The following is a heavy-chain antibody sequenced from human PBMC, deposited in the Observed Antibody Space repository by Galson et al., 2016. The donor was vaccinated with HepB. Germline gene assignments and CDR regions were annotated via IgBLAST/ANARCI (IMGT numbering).Heavy chain of an antibody. V-gene: IGHV3-64D*06. CDR1: GXXFSXXX. J-gene: IGHJ3*02. CDR2: XNSNGGXT. D-gene: IGHD1-7*01. CDR3: VKEGXQELSDCAFDI. Sequence: SLXXXCAASGXXFSXXXMHXXXQAXXKGLXXVSGXNSNGGXTYYTDXVKGRFTLSRHNSKNTVYLQMSSLRIEETAVYFCVKEGXQELSDCAFDIWGQGXXVTXXX.